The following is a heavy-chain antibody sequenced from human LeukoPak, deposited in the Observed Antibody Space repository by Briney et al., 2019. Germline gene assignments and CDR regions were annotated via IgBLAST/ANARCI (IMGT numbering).Heavy chain of an antibody. CDR3: AKAEPGVDPPGYYFDY. D-gene: IGHD3-3*01. CDR2: ISGSGGST. CDR1: GFTFSSYA. Sequence: PGGSLRLSCAASGFTFSSYAMSWVRQAPGKGLEWVSAISGSGGSTYYADSVKGRFTISRDNSKNTLYLQMNSLRAEDTAVYYCAKAEPGVDPPGYYFDYWGQGTLVTVSS. J-gene: IGHJ4*02. V-gene: IGHV3-23*01.